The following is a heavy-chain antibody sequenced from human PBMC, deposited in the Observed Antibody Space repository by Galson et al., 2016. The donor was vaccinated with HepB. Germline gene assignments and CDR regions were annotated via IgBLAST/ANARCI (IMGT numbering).Heavy chain of an antibody. CDR2: ILPIFGTA. J-gene: IGHJ4*02. D-gene: IGHD2-2*01. V-gene: IGHV1-69*13. CDR1: GGTFSTYA. CDR3: ANVRSYTTTSWHHFDH. Sequence: SVKVSCKASGGTFSTYAIGWVRQAPGQGLQWMGGILPIFGTANYAQNFQGRVTITADESTTTAYMELRGLTSDDTATYYCANVRSYTTTSWHHFDHWGRGTLVTVSS.